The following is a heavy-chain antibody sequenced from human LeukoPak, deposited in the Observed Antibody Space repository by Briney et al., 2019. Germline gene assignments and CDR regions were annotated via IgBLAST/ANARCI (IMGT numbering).Heavy chain of an antibody. J-gene: IGHJ4*02. CDR1: GFTFSSYS. CDR2: ISSNSRYI. V-gene: IGHV3-21*01. CDR3: ARGPGGSVSDYVY. Sequence: PGGSLRLSCAASGFTFSSYSMNWVRQAPGKGLEWVSYISSNSRYIYYADSVKGRFTISRDNAKNSLYLQMNSLRTEDAAVYYCARGPGGSVSDYVYWGQGTLVTVSS. D-gene: IGHD3-10*01.